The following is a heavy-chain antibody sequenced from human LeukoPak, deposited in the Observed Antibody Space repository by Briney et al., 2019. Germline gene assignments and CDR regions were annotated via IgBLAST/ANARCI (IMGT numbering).Heavy chain of an antibody. D-gene: IGHD3-22*01. CDR3: AKEIYYYYDSSGYPFDY. J-gene: IGHJ4*02. V-gene: IGHV3-23*01. CDR1: GFTFSSYA. CDR2: ISGSGGST. Sequence: QPGGSLRLSCAASGFTFSSYAMSWVRQAPGKGLEWVSAISGSGGSTYYADSVKGRFTISRDNSKNTLYLQMNSLRAEDTAVYYCAKEIYYYYDSSGYPFDYWGQGTLVTVSS.